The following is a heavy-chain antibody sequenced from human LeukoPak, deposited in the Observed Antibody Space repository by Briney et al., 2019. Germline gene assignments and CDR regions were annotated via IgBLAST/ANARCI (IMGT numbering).Heavy chain of an antibody. V-gene: IGHV3-15*01. CDR3: TTGPGNSGY. CDR1: GLTFSNAW. Sequence: NTGGSLRLSCAVSGLTFSNAWMSWVRQAPGEGLEWVGRIKSTTVDGTPEYAAPVKGRFTISRDDSKNTVYLQMNSPKTEDTAVYYCTTGPGNSGYWGQGTLVTVSS. J-gene: IGHJ4*02. CDR2: IKSTTVDGTP. D-gene: IGHD4-23*01.